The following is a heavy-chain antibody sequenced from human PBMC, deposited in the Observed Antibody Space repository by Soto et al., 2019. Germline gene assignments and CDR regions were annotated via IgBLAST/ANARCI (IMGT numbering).Heavy chain of an antibody. J-gene: IGHJ5*02. Sequence: SETLSLTCTVSGGSISSYYWSWIRQPPGKGLEWIGYIYYSGSTNYNPSLKGRVTISVDTSKNQFSLKLSSVTAADTAVYYCARDIMGTNWFDPWGQGTLVTVSS. CDR1: GGSISSYY. D-gene: IGHD3-16*01. V-gene: IGHV4-59*01. CDR2: IYYSGST. CDR3: ARDIMGTNWFDP.